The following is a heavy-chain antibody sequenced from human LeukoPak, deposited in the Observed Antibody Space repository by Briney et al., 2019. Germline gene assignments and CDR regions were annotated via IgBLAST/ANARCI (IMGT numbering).Heavy chain of an antibody. V-gene: IGHV3-7*01. Sequence: GGSLRLSCAASGFMFSTYWMTWVRQAPGKGLEFVANIKPDGSETYYVDSVKGRFTISRDNTKNLVFLQMKSLRGEDAAVYHCGGFGYEAAIDLWGQGALVTVSS. CDR3: GGFGYEAAIDL. J-gene: IGHJ4*02. CDR1: GFMFSTYW. CDR2: IKPDGSET. D-gene: IGHD2-15*01.